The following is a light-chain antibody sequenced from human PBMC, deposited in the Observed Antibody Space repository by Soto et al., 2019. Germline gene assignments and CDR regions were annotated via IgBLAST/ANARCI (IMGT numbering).Light chain of an antibody. Sequence: DIVMTQSPLSLPVTPGEPASICFSSSHSLLHSNGYNYLDWYLQKPGQSPQLLIYLGSNRASGVPDRFSGSGSGTDFTLKISRVEAEDVGVYYCMQPLQSWTFGQGTKVDI. CDR1: HSLLHSNGYNY. J-gene: IGKJ1*01. CDR2: LGS. V-gene: IGKV2-28*01. CDR3: MQPLQSWT.